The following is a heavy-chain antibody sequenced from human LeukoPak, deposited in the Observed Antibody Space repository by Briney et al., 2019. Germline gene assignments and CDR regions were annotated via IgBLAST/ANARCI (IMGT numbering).Heavy chain of an antibody. CDR2: ISSSSIYI. CDR3: AKDIGERADWARSYYSGYDCGY. D-gene: IGHD5-12*01. Sequence: GGSLRLSCTAFRFSFSSYGMNWVRQAPGKGLEWVSSISSSSIYIYYADSVRGRFTISRDNAKNSLYLQMNSLRAEDTALYYCAKDIGERADWARSYYSGYDCGYWGQGTLVTVSS. J-gene: IGHJ4*02. CDR1: RFSFSSYG. V-gene: IGHV3-21*04.